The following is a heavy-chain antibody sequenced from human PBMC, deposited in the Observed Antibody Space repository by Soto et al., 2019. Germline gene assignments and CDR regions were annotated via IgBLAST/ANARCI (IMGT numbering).Heavy chain of an antibody. CDR3: ARGRYGDY. Sequence: QVHLVQSGAEVKKPGASVKVSCKGSGYAFTTYGITWVRQAPGQGLEWMGWISAHNGNTNYTQKIQGRVTVTRDTSTSTTYMELRSLRSDDTAVYYCARGRYGDYCGQRALVTVSS. CDR1: GYAFTTYG. V-gene: IGHV1-18*01. D-gene: IGHD1-1*01. CDR2: ISAHNGNT. J-gene: IGHJ4*02.